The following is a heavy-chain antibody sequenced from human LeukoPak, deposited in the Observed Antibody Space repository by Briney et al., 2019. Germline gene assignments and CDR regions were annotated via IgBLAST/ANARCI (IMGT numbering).Heavy chain of an antibody. Sequence: PSETLSLTCTVSGGSLSSGSYYWSWIRQPAGKGLEWIGRIYTSGSTNYNPSLKSRVTISVDTSKNQFSLKLSSVTAADTAVYYCARDPGYSGYDCYFDYWGQGTLVTVSS. CDR2: IYTSGST. CDR3: ARDPGYSGYDCYFDY. J-gene: IGHJ4*02. V-gene: IGHV4-61*02. D-gene: IGHD5-12*01. CDR1: GGSLSSGSYY.